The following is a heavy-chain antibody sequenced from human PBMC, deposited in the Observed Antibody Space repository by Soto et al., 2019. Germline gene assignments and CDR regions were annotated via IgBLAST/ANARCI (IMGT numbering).Heavy chain of an antibody. D-gene: IGHD2-2*01. CDR1: GFTFSDYY. CDR2: ITYGGAVT. J-gene: IGHJ4*02. Sequence: QVQLVESGGGLVNPGGSLRLSCAASGFTFSDYYMSWIRQAPGKGLEWIAYITYGGAVTYYADSVKGRFTISRDNAKKSLYLQMSSLRVEDTAVYYCARATSAKKPSNYSDHWGQGTLVTGSS. V-gene: IGHV3-11*01. CDR3: ARATSAKKPSNYSDH.